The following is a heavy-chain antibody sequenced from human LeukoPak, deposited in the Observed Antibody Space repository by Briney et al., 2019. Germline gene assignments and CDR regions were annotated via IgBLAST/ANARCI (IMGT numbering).Heavy chain of an antibody. CDR2: ISSSSSSTI. J-gene: IGHJ4*02. D-gene: IGHD3-3*01. V-gene: IGHV3-48*01. CDR3: ARDGPRIFGVVSYFDY. Sequence: PGGSLRLSCAASGFTFSYYSMNWVRQAPGKGLERVSYISSSSSSTIYYADSVKGRFTISRDNAKNSLYLQMNSLRAEDTAVYYCARDGPRIFGVVSYFDYWGQGTLVTVSS. CDR1: GFTFSYYS.